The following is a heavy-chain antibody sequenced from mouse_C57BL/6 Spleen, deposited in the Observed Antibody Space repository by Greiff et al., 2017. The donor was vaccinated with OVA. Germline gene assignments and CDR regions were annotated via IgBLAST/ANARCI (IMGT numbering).Heavy chain of an antibody. J-gene: IGHJ3*01. V-gene: IGHV1-82*01. D-gene: IGHD1-1*01. CDR3: ARLNYGCSYGWFAY. Sequence: VQLQQSGPELVKPGASVKISCKASGYAFSSSWMNWVKQRPGKGLEWIGQIYPGDGYTKYNGKFKGKATLTADKSSSTAYMQLSSLTSEDSAVYYCARLNYGCSYGWFAYWGKGTLVTVSA. CDR1: GYAFSSSW. CDR2: IYPGDGYT.